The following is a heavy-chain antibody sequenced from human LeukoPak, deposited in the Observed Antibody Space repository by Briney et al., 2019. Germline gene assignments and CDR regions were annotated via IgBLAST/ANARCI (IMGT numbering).Heavy chain of an antibody. CDR2: IYYSGST. CDR1: GGSISSSSYY. V-gene: IGHV4-39*07. CDR3: ASSPIVGATSRYFQH. D-gene: IGHD1-26*01. J-gene: IGHJ1*01. Sequence: SETLSLTCTVSGGSISSSSYYWGWIRQPPGKGLEWIGSIYYSGSTYYNPSLKSRVSMSVDTSKNQFSLKLSSVTAADTAVYYCASSPIVGATSRYFQHWGQGTLVTVSS.